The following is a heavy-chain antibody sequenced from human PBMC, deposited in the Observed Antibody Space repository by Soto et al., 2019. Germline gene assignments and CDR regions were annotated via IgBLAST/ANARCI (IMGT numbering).Heavy chain of an antibody. V-gene: IGHV4-59*08. CDR2: IYYSGST. CDR3: ARRGYDWHWYFDL. Sequence: QVQLQESGPGLVKPSETLSLTCTVSGGSISSYYWSWIRQPPGKGLEWIGYIYYSGSTNYNPSLKSRVTISVDTSKNQSSLKLSSVTAADTAVYYWARRGYDWHWYFDLWGRGTLVTVSS. J-gene: IGHJ2*01. D-gene: IGHD5-12*01. CDR1: GGSISSYY.